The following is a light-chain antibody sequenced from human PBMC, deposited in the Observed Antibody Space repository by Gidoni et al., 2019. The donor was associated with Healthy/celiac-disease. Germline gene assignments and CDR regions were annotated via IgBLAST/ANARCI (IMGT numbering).Light chain of an antibody. CDR2: EVS. J-gene: IGLJ3*02. Sequence: QSALTQPPSASGSPGPSVPISCTGTSSDVGGYNYVSWYQQHPGKAPKLMIYEVSKRPSGVPDRFSGSKSGNTASLTVSGLQAEDEADYYCSSYAGSNNLGVFGGGTKLTVL. CDR1: SSDVGGYNY. CDR3: SSYAGSNNLGV. V-gene: IGLV2-8*01.